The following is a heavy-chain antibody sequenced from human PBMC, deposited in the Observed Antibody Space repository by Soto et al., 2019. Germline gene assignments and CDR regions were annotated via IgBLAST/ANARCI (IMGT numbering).Heavy chain of an antibody. CDR2: ISGSGDAK. Sequence: GGSLRLSCASSGFTFSSCSMNWVRQAPGKGLEWVSFISGSGDAKYYADSVKGRFTISRDNAKNSLYLQMSSLRDEDTAVYYCAKYCSSDVCFDYWGQGTLVTVSS. J-gene: IGHJ4*02. CDR1: GFTFSSCS. V-gene: IGHV3-48*02. D-gene: IGHD2-8*01. CDR3: AKYCSSDVCFDY.